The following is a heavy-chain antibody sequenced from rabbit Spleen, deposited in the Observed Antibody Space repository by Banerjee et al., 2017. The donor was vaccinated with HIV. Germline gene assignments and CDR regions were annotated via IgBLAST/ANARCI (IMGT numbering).Heavy chain of an antibody. Sequence: QLKETGGGLVQPGGSLTLSCKASGFDFRRYYMSWVRQAPGKGLEWIGIIDVGKGNTDYASWVNGRFTISSDNAQNTVDLQMNSLTAADTATYFCARAGYAGYAYAKYYLNLWGPGTLVTVS. CDR1: GFDFRRYY. V-gene: IGHV1S7*01. J-gene: IGHJ4*01. CDR3: ARAGYAGYAYAKYYLNL. CDR2: IDVGKGNT. D-gene: IGHD6-1*01.